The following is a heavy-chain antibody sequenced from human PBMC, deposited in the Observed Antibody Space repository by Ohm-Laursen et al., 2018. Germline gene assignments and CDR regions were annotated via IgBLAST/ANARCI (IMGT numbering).Heavy chain of an antibody. D-gene: IGHD2-15*01. CDR1: GFTFSNFW. V-gene: IGHV3-7*01. Sequence: SLRLSCAASGFTFSNFWMTWVRQAPGKGPEWVANIKADGGDTYYVDSVKGRFTISRDNAKNSLFLQMNSLRAEDTAVYWCARPYCSGGTCYSPPDYWGQGTLVIVSS. CDR2: IKADGGDT. CDR3: ARPYCSGGTCYSPPDY. J-gene: IGHJ4*02.